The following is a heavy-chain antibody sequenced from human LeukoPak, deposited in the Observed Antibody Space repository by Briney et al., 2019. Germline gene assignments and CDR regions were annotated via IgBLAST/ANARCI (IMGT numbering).Heavy chain of an antibody. V-gene: IGHV4-34*01. CDR2: INHSGST. CDR1: GGSFSGYY. J-gene: IGHJ4*02. CDR3: ARGISTALYYYDSSGYYYGL. D-gene: IGHD3-22*01. Sequence: SETLSLTCAVYGGSFSGYYWSWIRQPPGKGLEWIGEINHSGSTNYNPSLKSRVTISVDTSKNQFSLKLSSVTAADTAVYYYARGISTALYYYDSSGYYYGLWGQGTLVTVSS.